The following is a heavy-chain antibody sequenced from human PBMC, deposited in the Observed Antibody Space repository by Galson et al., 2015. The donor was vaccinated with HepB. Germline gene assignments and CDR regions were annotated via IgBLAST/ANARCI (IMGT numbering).Heavy chain of an antibody. CDR2: IYPGDSGT. D-gene: IGHD5-24*01. CDR3: ARQGDGYNSVDY. CDR1: EYSFINYW. Sequence: QSGAEVKKPGESLKISCKASEYSFINYWIGWVRQMPGKGLEWMGIIYPGDSGTKYSPSFEGQVTISADKSISTAYLQWSSLKASDTAMYYCARQGDGYNSVDYWGQGTLVTVSS. J-gene: IGHJ4*02. V-gene: IGHV5-51*01.